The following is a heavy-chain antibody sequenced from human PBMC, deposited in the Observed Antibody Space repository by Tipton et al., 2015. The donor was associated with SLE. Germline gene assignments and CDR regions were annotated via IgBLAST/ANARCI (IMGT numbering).Heavy chain of an antibody. J-gene: IGHJ3*02. Sequence: SLRLSCAASGFTFSSYSMNWVRQAPGKGLEWVSSISSSSSYIYYADSVKGRFTISRDNSKNTLYLQMNSLRAEDTAVYYCARQLYDAFDIWGQGTMVTVSS. CDR3: ARQLYDAFDI. V-gene: IGHV3-21*01. D-gene: IGHD6-6*01. CDR2: ISSSSSYI. CDR1: GFTFSSYS.